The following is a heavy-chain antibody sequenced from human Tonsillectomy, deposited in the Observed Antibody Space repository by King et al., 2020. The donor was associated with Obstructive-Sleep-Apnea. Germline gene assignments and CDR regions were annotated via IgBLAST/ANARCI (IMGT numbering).Heavy chain of an antibody. Sequence: VQLQESGPGLVKPSETLSLTCTVSGGSISTHYWSWIRQPPGKGLECIGDIYYSGSTNYNPTLKSRVTISLDTSKNQFSLKLSSVTAADTAVYYCARGPRYFDYWGQGTLVTVSS. CDR3: ARGPRYFDY. CDR1: GGSISTHY. V-gene: IGHV4-59*11. CDR2: IYYSGST. J-gene: IGHJ4*02.